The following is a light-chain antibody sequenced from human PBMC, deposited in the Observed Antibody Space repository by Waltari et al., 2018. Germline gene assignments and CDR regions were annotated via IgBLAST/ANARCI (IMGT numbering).Light chain of an antibody. J-gene: IGLJ3*02. V-gene: IGLV1-44*01. CDR1: SSNIGTNT. CDR3: VAWDDTLRGSWV. CDR2: SNS. Sequence: QSVLTQPPSASGTPGQRVTISCSGSSSNIGTNTVNWYQQLPGTAPRLLIYSNSFRPSGVPDRFSGSKSCTSASLSISGVQSEDEADYYCVAWDDTLRGSWVFGGGTKLTVL.